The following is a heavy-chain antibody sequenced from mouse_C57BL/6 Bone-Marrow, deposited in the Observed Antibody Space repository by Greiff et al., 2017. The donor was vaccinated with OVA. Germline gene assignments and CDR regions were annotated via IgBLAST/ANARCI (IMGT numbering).Heavy chain of an antibody. V-gene: IGHV1-19*01. J-gene: IGHJ3*01. Sequence: VQLKESGPVLVKPGASVKMSCKASGYTFTDYYMNWVKQSHGKSLEWIGVINPYNGGTSYNQKFKGKATLTVDKSSSTAYMELNSLTSEDSAVYYCARTITTVVPFAYWGQGTLVTVSA. D-gene: IGHD1-1*01. CDR2: INPYNGGT. CDR1: GYTFTDYY. CDR3: ARTITTVVPFAY.